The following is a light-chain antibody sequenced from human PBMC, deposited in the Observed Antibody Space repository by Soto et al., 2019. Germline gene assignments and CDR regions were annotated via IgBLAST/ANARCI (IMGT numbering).Light chain of an antibody. Sequence: EIMLTQSPGTLSLSPGERATLSCRASQSVSGSYLAWFQQKPGQAPRLLIYDASTRATGVPGRFSGSGSGTDFSLTISRLEPEDFAVYYCQHYGSSPWTFGQGTKVEIK. J-gene: IGKJ1*01. CDR2: DAS. CDR1: QSVSGSY. CDR3: QHYGSSPWT. V-gene: IGKV3-20*01.